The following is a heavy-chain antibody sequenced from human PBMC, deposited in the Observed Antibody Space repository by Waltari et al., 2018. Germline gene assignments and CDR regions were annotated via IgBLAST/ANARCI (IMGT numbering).Heavy chain of an antibody. J-gene: IGHJ4*02. CDR2: IYHSGST. CDR3: ARRGTDYFFGY. D-gene: IGHD3-10*01. V-gene: IGHV4-38-2*01. Sequence: QVQLQESGPGLVKPSETLSLTCAVSGYSISSGYYWGWIRQPPGKGLEWIGSIYHSGSTYYNPSLKSRVTISVDTSKNQFSLKLSSVTAADTAVYYCARRGTDYFFGYWGQGTLVTVSS. CDR1: GYSISSGYY.